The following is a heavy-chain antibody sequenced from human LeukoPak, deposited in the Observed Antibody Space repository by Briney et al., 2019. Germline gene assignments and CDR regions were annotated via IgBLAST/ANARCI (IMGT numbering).Heavy chain of an antibody. J-gene: IGHJ4*02. CDR2: ISYDGSNK. CDR1: GFTFSSYA. D-gene: IGHD4-4*01. Sequence: PPGGSLRLSCAASGFTFSSYAMSWVRQAPGKGLEWVAVISYDGSNKYYADSVKGRFTISRDNSKNTLYLQMNSLRAEDTAVYYCAKVEHSRSPDYWGQETLVTVSS. CDR3: AKVEHSRSPDY. V-gene: IGHV3-30*18.